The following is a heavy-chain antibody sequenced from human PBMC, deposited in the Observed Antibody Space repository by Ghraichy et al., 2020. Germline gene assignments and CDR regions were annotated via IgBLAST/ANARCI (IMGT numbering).Heavy chain of an antibody. D-gene: IGHD5-24*01. CDR2: IKQDGSEK. J-gene: IGHJ6*02. CDR1: GFTFSSYW. Sequence: GGSLRLSCAASGFTFSSYWMSWVRQAPGKGLEWVANIKQDGSEKYYVDSVKGRFTISRDNAKNSLYLQMNSLRAEDTAVYYCAREFVEMVTTYHYYYYGMDVWGQGTTVTVSS. CDR3: AREFVEMVTTYHYYYYGMDV. V-gene: IGHV3-7*01.